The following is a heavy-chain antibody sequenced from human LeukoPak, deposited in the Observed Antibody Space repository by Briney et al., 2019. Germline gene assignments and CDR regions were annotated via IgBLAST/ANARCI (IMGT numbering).Heavy chain of an antibody. V-gene: IGHV3-9*01. D-gene: IGHD3-16*02. CDR2: ISWNSGSI. J-gene: IGHJ4*02. Sequence: GGSLRLSCAASGFTFDDYAMHWVRQAPGKGLEWVSGISWNSGSIGYADSVKGRFTIFGDNAKNSLYLQMNSLRAEDTALYYCAKDIERVIVTFYFDYWGQGTLVTVSS. CDR1: GFTFDDYA. CDR3: AKDIERVIVTFYFDY.